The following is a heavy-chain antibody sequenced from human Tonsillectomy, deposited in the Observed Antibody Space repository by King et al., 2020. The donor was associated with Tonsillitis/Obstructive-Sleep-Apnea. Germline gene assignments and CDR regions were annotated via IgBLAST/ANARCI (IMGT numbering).Heavy chain of an antibody. CDR2: ISYDGSNK. CDR3: AKVRLRFLEWLLGHYYYYYYGMDV. J-gene: IGHJ6*02. D-gene: IGHD3-3*01. V-gene: IGHV3-30*18. CDR1: GFTFSSYG. Sequence: VQLVESGGGVVQPGRSLRLSRAASGFTFSSYGMHWVRQAPGKGLEWVAVISYDGSNKYYADSVKGRFTISRDNSKNTLYLQMNSLRAEDTAVYYCAKVRLRFLEWLLGHYYYYYYGMDVWGQGTTVTVSS.